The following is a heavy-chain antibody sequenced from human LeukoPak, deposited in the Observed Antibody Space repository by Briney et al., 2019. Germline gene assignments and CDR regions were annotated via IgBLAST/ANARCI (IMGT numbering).Heavy chain of an antibody. V-gene: IGHV1-8*03. CDR3: ARGPTRYFDSEFDY. CDR1: GYTFTSYD. CDR2: MNPNSGNT. J-gene: IGHJ4*02. Sequence: GASVKVSCKASGYTFTSYDISWVRQATGQGLEWMGWMNPNSGNTGYAQKFQGRVTITRNTSISTAYMELSSLRSEDTAVYYCARGPTRYFDSEFDYWGQGTLVTVSS. D-gene: IGHD3-9*01.